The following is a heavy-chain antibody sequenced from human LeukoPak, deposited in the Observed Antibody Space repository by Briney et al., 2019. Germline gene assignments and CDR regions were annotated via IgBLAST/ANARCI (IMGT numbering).Heavy chain of an antibody. D-gene: IGHD4-17*01. V-gene: IGHV3-66*01. Sequence: GGSLRLSCATSGFTFTTFWMHWVRQAPGKGLVWVAVIYSGGSTYYADSVKGRFTISRDNSKNTLYLQMNSLRSEDTAVYYCAKDQLPYGDCNFDYWGQGTLVTVSS. CDR1: GFTFTTFW. J-gene: IGHJ4*02. CDR3: AKDQLPYGDCNFDY. CDR2: IYSGGST.